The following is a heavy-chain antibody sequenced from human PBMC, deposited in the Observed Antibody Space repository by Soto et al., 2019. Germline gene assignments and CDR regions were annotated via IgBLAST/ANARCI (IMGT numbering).Heavy chain of an antibody. CDR2: IYYSGST. CDR3: ARAPYYYDSSGYEYFDY. J-gene: IGHJ4*02. V-gene: IGHV4-30-4*08. CDR1: GGSISSYY. Sequence: SETLSLTCTVSGGSISSYYWGWIRQPPGKGLEWIGYIYYSGSTYYNPSLKSRVTISVDTSKNQFSLKLSSVTAADTAVYYCARAPYYYDSSGYEYFDYWGQGTLVTVSS. D-gene: IGHD3-22*01.